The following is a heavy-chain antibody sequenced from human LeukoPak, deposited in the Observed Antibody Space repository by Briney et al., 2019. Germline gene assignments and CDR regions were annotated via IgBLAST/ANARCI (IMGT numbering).Heavy chain of an antibody. D-gene: IGHD3-3*01. Sequence: GGSLRLSCAASGFTVSSNYMSWVRQAPGKGLEWVSVIYSGGSTYYADSVKGRFTISRDNSKNTLYLQMNSLRAEDTAVYYCARDAVRGVVIKGDAFDIWGQGTMVTVSS. J-gene: IGHJ3*02. V-gene: IGHV3-53*01. CDR1: GFTVSSNY. CDR3: ARDAVRGVVIKGDAFDI. CDR2: IYSGGST.